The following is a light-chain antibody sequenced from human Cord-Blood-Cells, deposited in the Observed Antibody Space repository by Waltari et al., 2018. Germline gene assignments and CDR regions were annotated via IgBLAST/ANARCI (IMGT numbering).Light chain of an antibody. Sequence: EIVLTQSPATLSLSPGERATLSCRASQSVSSYLAWYQQKPGQAPRLLIYDASNRATGIPARFSGSGSETDFTLTISSLEPEYFSVYYCQQRSNWPPPTFGQGTRLDIK. CDR1: QSVSSY. CDR3: QQRSNWPPPT. V-gene: IGKV3-11*01. CDR2: DAS. J-gene: IGKJ5*01.